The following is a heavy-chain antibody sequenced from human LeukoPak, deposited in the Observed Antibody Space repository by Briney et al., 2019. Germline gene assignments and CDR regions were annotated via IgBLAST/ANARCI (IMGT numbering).Heavy chain of an antibody. D-gene: IGHD3-22*01. CDR3: ARANPYNYYDSSGYYGSSYYYYGMDA. CDR2: ISGSGGST. CDR1: GFTFSSYA. V-gene: IGHV3-23*01. J-gene: IGHJ6*02. Sequence: SGGSLRLSCAASGFTFSSYAMSWVRQAPGKGLEWVSAISGSGGSTYYADSVKGRFTISRDNAKNSLYLQMNSLRAEDTAVYYCARANPYNYYDSSGYYGSSYYYYGMDAWGQGTTVTVSS.